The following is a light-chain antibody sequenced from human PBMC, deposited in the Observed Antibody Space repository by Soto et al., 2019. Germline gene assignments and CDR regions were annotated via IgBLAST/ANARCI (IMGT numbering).Light chain of an antibody. CDR2: EVT. Sequence: QSALTQPPSASGSPGQSVTISCTGASSDVGGYNYVSWYQQHPGKAPKLMIYEVTKQPSGVPDRFSGSKSGNTASLTVSGLQPEDEADYYCSSYAGGNNAYVFGTGTKVTVL. CDR1: SSDVGGYNY. V-gene: IGLV2-8*01. J-gene: IGLJ1*01. CDR3: SSYAGGNNAYV.